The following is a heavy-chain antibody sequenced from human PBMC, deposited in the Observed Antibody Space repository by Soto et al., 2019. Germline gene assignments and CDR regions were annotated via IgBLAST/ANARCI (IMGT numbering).Heavy chain of an antibody. CDR3: AHTDSSSWYVFDY. D-gene: IGHD6-13*01. CDR1: GFSLRTSGVG. J-gene: IGHJ4*02. V-gene: IGHV2-5*02. CDR2: IYWDDDK. Sequence: QITLKESGPTLVKTTQTLTLTCSFSGFSLRTSGVGVGWIRQPPGKALEWLALIYWDDDKRYRPSLSSRLTITKDTSRNQVALTMTDMDPVDTATYYCAHTDSSSWYVFDYWGQGTLVTVSS.